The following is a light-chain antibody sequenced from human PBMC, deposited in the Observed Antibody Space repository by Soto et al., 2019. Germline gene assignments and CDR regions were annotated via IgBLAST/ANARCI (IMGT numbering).Light chain of an antibody. CDR3: QKYDGVPLT. CDR1: QGIANS. CDR2: GAS. V-gene: IGKV1-27*01. J-gene: IGKJ4*01. Sequence: DIQMTQSPSSLSASIGDRVTITCRASQGIANSLAWYQQRPGKVPKLLIYGASTLQSGVASRFSGSRSGTDFTLIISSLQPEDVATYYCQKYDGVPLTFGGGTKVEIK.